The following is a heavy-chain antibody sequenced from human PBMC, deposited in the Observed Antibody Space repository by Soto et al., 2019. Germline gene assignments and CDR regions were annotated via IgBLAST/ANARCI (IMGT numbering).Heavy chain of an antibody. CDR3: ARYGSGSAYDH. CDR1: GFTLSTYT. CDR2: ISSDGGGT. Sequence: GGSLRLSCAASGFTLSTYTMNWVRQAPGKGLEYVADISSDGGGTYYTDSVKGRFIISRDNSKSTLYLQMGSLRGEDMAVYYCARYGSGSAYDHWGQGILVTVSS. V-gene: IGHV3-64*02. D-gene: IGHD3-10*01. J-gene: IGHJ4*02.